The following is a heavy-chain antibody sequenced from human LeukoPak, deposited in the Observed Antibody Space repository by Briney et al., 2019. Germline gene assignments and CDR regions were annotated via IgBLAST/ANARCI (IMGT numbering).Heavy chain of an antibody. J-gene: IGHJ3*02. CDR2: IYYSGST. CDR3: ARHSIGDSSSELTVVDAFDI. D-gene: IGHD6-6*01. V-gene: IGHV4-39*01. Sequence: SETLSLTCTVSGGSISSSSYYWGWIRQPPGKGLEWIGSIYYSGSTYYNPSLKSRVTISVDTSKNQFSLKLSSVTAADTAVYYCARHSIGDSSSELTVVDAFDIWGQGTMVTVSS. CDR1: GGSISSSSYY.